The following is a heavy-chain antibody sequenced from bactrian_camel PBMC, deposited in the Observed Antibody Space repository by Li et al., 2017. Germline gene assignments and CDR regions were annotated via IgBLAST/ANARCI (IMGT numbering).Heavy chain of an antibody. V-gene: IGHV3S54*01. CDR2: LYIGGGST. D-gene: IGHD6*01. J-gene: IGHJ4*01. CDR1: GHVYNSNS. Sequence: HVQLVESGGGSVQAGGSLRLSCEAAGHVYNSNSMAWFRQVPGKQREGVAALYIGGGSTYYDDSVKGRITISHDNAKNMLYLDMNSLKTEDTAVYYCATAPSERYGYNWFNYWGQGTQVTVS. CDR3: ATAPSERYGYNWFNY.